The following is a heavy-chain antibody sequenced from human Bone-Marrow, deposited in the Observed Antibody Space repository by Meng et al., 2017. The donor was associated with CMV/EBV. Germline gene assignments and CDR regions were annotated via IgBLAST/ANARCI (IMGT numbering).Heavy chain of an antibody. CDR2: MNPNSGNT. CDR1: GYTFTSYD. V-gene: IGHV1-8*01. D-gene: IGHD3-3*01. J-gene: IGHJ5*02. CDR3: ARGHGLGRFRGNWFDP. Sequence: ASVKVSCKASGYTFTSYDINWVRQATGQGLEWMGWMNPNSGNTGYAQKFQGRVTMTRNTSTSTVYMELSSLRSVDTAVYYCARGHGLGRFRGNWFDPWGQGNLVNVAS.